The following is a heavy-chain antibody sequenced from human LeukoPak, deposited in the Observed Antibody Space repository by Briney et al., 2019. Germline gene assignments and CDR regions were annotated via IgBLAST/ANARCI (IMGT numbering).Heavy chain of an antibody. D-gene: IGHD1-26*01. CDR3: ARPSGSHWGFDP. Sequence: SEPLSLTCTVSDDSTSLYYWSWIRQPPGKGLEWIGYISYGGHTNYNPSLKNRVTISVDTSKNQFSLKLTSVTAADTAVYYCARPSGSHWGFDPWGQGTLVTVSS. CDR2: ISYGGHT. J-gene: IGHJ5*02. CDR1: DDSTSLYY. V-gene: IGHV4-59*08.